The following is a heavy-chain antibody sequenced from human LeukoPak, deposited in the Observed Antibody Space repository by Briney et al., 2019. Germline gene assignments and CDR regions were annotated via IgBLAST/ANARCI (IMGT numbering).Heavy chain of an antibody. CDR2: IYTSGST. CDR3: AKDRGYSSSWDPGRDYYFDY. V-gene: IGHV4-4*07. J-gene: IGHJ4*02. CDR1: GGSISSYY. Sequence: SETLSLTCTVSGGSISSYYWSWIRQPAGKGLEWIGRIYTSGSTNYNPSLKSRVTMSVDTSKNQFSLKLSSVTAADTAVYYCAKDRGYSSSWDPGRDYYFDYWGQGTLVTVSS. D-gene: IGHD6-13*01.